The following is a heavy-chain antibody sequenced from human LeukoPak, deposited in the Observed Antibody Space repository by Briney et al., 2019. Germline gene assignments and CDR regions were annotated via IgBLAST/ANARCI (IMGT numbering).Heavy chain of an antibody. Sequence: DPSETLSLTCAVYGGSFSGYYWSWIRQPPGKGLEWIGEINHSGSTNYNPSLKSRVTISVDTSKNQFSLKLSSVTAADTAVYYCARGYDSKSSWFDPWGQGTLVTVSS. CDR2: INHSGST. CDR1: GGSFSGYY. V-gene: IGHV4-34*01. CDR3: ARGYDSKSSWFDP. D-gene: IGHD3-3*01. J-gene: IGHJ5*02.